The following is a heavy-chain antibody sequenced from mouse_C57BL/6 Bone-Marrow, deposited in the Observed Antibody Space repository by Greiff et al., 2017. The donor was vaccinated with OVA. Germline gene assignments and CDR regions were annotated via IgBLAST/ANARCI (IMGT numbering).Heavy chain of an antibody. Sequence: QVQLQQSGAELARPGASVKLSCKASGYTFTSYGISWVKQRTGQGLEWIGEIYPRSGNTYYNEKFKGKATLTADKSSSTAYMELRSLTSEDSAVYFCARKGRDITTVVAPNYFDYWGQGTTLTVSS. CDR1: GYTFTSYG. J-gene: IGHJ2*01. CDR2: IYPRSGNT. V-gene: IGHV1-81*01. CDR3: ARKGRDITTVVAPNYFDY. D-gene: IGHD1-1*01.